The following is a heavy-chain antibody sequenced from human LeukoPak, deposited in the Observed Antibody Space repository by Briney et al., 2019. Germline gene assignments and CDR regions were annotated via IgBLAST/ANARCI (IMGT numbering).Heavy chain of an antibody. V-gene: IGHV1-2*02. J-gene: IGHJ5*02. CDR2: INPNSGGT. Sequence: GASVKVSCKASGYTFTGYYMHWVRQAPGQGLEWMGCINPNSGGTNYAQKFQGRVTMTRDTSISTAYMELSRLRSDDTAVYYCARGLLPPGYSSSRNWFDPWGQGTLVTVSS. D-gene: IGHD6-13*01. CDR1: GYTFTGYY. CDR3: ARGLLPPGYSSSRNWFDP.